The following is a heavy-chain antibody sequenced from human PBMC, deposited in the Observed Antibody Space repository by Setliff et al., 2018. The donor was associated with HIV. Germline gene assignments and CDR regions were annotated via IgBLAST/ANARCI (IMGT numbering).Heavy chain of an antibody. CDR1: GYMFTSYG. CDR2: ISTHSVYSVNK. D-gene: IGHD5-18*01. Sequence: ASVKVSCKASGYMFTSYGIGWVRQAPGQGLEWMGWISTHSVYSVNKNYAQKFQGRVTLTTDTSTSTAYMELRSLRSDDTAVYYCARAPQIFTAYSYAYPHFDHWGQGTLVTVSS. J-gene: IGHJ4*02. V-gene: IGHV1-18*01. CDR3: ARAPQIFTAYSYAYPHFDH.